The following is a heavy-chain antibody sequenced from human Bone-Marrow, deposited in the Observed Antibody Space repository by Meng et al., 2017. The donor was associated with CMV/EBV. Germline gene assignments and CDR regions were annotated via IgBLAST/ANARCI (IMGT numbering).Heavy chain of an antibody. V-gene: IGHV3-23*03. D-gene: IGHD2-2*01. CDR2: VYSGGTST. CDR1: SRYA. Sequence: SRYAMSWVRQAPGKGLEWVSVVYSGGTSTYYADSVKGRFTIYRDNSKNTVYLQMNSLRAEDAAVYYCAKLNPSYCTSTSCYRWYFDLWGRGTLVTVSS. J-gene: IGHJ2*01. CDR3: AKLNPSYCTSTSCYRWYFDL.